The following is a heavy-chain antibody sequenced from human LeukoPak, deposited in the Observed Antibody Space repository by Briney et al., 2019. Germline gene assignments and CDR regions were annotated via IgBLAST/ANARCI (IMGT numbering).Heavy chain of an antibody. D-gene: IGHD2-21*02. Sequence: PGGSLRLSCAASGFTFSSYSVNWVRQAPGKGLEWVSSISSSSSYIFYADSVKGRFTISRDNAKNSLYLQMNSLRAEDTAVYYCARESAYCGGDCLLGGSEVEEKDAFDIWGQGAMVTVSS. J-gene: IGHJ3*02. CDR2: ISSSSSYI. CDR3: ARESAYCGGDCLLGGSEVEEKDAFDI. V-gene: IGHV3-21*01. CDR1: GFTFSSYS.